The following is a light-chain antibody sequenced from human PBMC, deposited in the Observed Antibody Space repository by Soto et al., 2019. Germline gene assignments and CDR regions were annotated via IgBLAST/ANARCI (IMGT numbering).Light chain of an antibody. CDR2: EVS. V-gene: IGLV2-14*01. CDR3: TSYTSNNTLNLL. CDR1: SSDVGGYKY. Sequence: QSVLTQPASVSGSPGQSITISCTGTSSDVGGYKYASWYQQHPGKAPKLMIYEVSYRPSGVSNRFSGSKSGNTAALTISGLQAEDEADYFCTSYTSNNTLNLLFGEGTKVTVL. J-gene: IGLJ2*01.